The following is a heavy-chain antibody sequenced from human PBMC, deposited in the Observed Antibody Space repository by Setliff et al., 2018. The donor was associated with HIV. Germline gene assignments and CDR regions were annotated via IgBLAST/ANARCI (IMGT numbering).Heavy chain of an antibody. CDR3: ARMYSGYDWSPAGARTRYFDY. Sequence: NPSETLSLTCAVSGYSISSGYYWGWIRQPPGKGLEWIGSIYHSGSTYYNPSLKSRVTISVDTSKNQSSLKLSSVTAADTAVYYCARMYSGYDWSPAGARTRYFDYWGQGTLVTVSS. V-gene: IGHV4-38-2*01. CDR1: GYSISSGYY. D-gene: IGHD5-12*01. CDR2: IYHSGST. J-gene: IGHJ4*02.